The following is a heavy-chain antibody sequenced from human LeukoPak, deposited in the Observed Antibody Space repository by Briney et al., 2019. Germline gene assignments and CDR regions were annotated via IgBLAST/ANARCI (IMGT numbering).Heavy chain of an antibody. CDR3: ARRVLDYYYYYMDV. CDR2: INTNTGNP. Sequence: ASVKVSCKASGYTFTSYDINWVRQAPGQGLEWMGWINTNTGNPTYAQGFTGRFVFSLDTSVSTAYLQISSLKAEDTAVYYCARRVLDYYYYYMDVWGKGTTVTVSS. J-gene: IGHJ6*03. V-gene: IGHV7-4-1*02. D-gene: IGHD2-8*01. CDR1: GYTFTSYD.